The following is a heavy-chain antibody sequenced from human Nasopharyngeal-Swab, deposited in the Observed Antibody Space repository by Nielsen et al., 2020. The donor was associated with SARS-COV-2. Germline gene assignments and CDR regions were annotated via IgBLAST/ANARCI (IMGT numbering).Heavy chain of an antibody. J-gene: IGHJ6*03. CDR2: IDWDDDK. Sequence: WIRQPPGKALEWLARIDWDDDKYYSTSLKTRPTISKDTSKNQVVLTMTNMDPVDTATYYCARETPYSSSWDYYYYYMDVWGKGTTVTVSS. V-gene: IGHV2-70*11. CDR3: ARETPYSSSWDYYYYYMDV. D-gene: IGHD6-13*01.